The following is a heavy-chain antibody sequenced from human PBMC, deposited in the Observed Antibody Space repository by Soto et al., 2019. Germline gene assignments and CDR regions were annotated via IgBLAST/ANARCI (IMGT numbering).Heavy chain of an antibody. Sequence: QLQLQESGPGLVKPSETLSLTCTVSGGSISSSSYYWGWIRQPPGKGLEWIGSIYYSGSTCYNPSLKSRDTISVDTSKNQSSMKLSSVTAADTAVYYCARERQLDNWFDPWGQGTLVTVSS. CDR1: GGSISSSSYY. V-gene: IGHV4-39*02. CDR2: IYYSGST. J-gene: IGHJ5*02. CDR3: ARERQLDNWFDP. D-gene: IGHD6-6*01.